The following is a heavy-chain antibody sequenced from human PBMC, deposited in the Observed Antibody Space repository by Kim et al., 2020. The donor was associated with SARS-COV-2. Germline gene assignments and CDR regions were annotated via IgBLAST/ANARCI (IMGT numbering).Heavy chain of an antibody. CDR1: GGSISSSSYY. V-gene: IGHV4-39*02. CDR3: ARLPYYYDPSEAFSI. Sequence: SETLSLTCTVSGGSISSSSYYWGSIRQPPGKGLEWIGSIYYSGSTYYNPSLKSTVTISVDTSKNHFSLKLGSVTAADTAVYYCARLPYYYDPSEAFSIWGQGPMVTVS. D-gene: IGHD3-22*01. CDR2: IYYSGST. J-gene: IGHJ3*02.